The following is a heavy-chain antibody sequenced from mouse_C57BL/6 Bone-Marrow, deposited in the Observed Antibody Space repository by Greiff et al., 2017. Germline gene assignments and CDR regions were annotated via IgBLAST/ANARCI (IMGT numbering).Heavy chain of an antibody. V-gene: IGHV1-69*01. J-gene: IGHJ2*01. D-gene: IGHD2-2*01. CDR2: IDPSDSYT. CDR1: GYTFTSYW. CDR3: ARGGYDGTEFDY. Sequence: QVQLQQPGAELVMPGASVKLSCKASGYTFTSYWMHWVKQRPGQGLEWIGEIDPSDSYTNYNQKFKGKSTLTVDKSSSTAYMQLSSLTSEDAAVDYCARGGYDGTEFDYWGQGTTLTVSS.